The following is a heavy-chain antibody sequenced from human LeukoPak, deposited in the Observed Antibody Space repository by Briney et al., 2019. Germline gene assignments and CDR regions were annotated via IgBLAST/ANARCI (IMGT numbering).Heavy chain of an antibody. CDR1: GGSFSGYY. CDR2: INHSGST. CDR3: ARGRLFDY. Sequence: TSETLSLTCAVYGGSFSGYYWSWIRQPPGKGLEWIGEINHSGSTNYNPSLKSRVTISVDTSKNQFSLKLSSVTAADTAVYYCARGRLFDYWGQGTLVTVSP. J-gene: IGHJ4*02. D-gene: IGHD6-19*01. V-gene: IGHV4-34*01.